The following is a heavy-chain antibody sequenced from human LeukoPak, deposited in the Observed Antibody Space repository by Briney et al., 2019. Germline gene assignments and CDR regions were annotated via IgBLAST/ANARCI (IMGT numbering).Heavy chain of an antibody. J-gene: IGHJ4*02. CDR3: AKASTETNWGLHYFDY. V-gene: IGHV3-30*18. CDR2: IPYDGSYK. D-gene: IGHD7-27*01. CDR1: GLTFSSYG. Sequence: GRSLRLSCAASGLTFSSYGMHWVRQAPGKGLEWVAVIPYDGSYKFYADSVKGRFTISRDNSKNTLYLQMNSLRGEDTAVYYCAKASTETNWGLHYFDYWGQGTLVTVSS.